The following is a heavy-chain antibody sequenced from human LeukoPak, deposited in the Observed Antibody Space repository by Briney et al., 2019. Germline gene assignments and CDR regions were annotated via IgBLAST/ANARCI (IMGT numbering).Heavy chain of an antibody. CDR1: GFTFSSYA. CDR2: ISYDGSNK. Sequence: PGGSLRLSCAASGFTFSSYAMHWVRQAPGKGLEWVAVISYDGSNKYYADSVKGRFTISRDNSKNTLYLQMNSLRAEDTAVYYCARDLAVTTGKYFRHWGQGTLVTVSS. V-gene: IGHV3-30-3*01. J-gene: IGHJ1*01. D-gene: IGHD4-17*01. CDR3: ARDLAVTTGKYFRH.